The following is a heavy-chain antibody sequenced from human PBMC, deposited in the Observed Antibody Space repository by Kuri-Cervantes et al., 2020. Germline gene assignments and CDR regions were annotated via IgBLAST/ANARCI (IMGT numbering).Heavy chain of an antibody. J-gene: IGHJ4*02. CDR3: ARDLRGGYFDY. CDR1: GFTFSNNW. CDR2: IKQDGSEK. Sequence: GGSLRLSCAASGFTFSNNWMSWVRQAPGKGLEWVANIKQDGSEKYYVDSVKGRFTISRDNAKNSLYLQMNSLRAEDTAVYYCARDLRGGYFDYWGQGTLVTVSS. V-gene: IGHV3-7*04. D-gene: IGHD3-16*01.